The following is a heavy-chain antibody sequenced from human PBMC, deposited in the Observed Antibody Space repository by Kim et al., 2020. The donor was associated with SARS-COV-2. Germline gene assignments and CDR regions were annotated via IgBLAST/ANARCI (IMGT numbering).Heavy chain of an antibody. CDR1: GFTFSSYA. CDR2: ISGSGGST. Sequence: GGSLRLSCAASGFTFSSYAMSWVRQAPGKGLEWVSRISGSGGSTYYADSVKGRFTISRDNSKNALYLHMNSLRAEDTAVYYCAKAKSWNGVGPHAFGIWGQGTMVTVSS. D-gene: IGHD1-1*01. J-gene: IGHJ3*02. V-gene: IGHV3-23*01. CDR3: AKAKSWNGVGPHAFGI.